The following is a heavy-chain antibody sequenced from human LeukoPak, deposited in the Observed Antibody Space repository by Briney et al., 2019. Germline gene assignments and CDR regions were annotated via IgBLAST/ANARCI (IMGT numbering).Heavy chain of an antibody. V-gene: IGHV3-7*01. CDR2: IKQDGSEK. D-gene: IGHD3-22*01. Sequence: PGGSLRLSCAASGFTFSSYAMSWVRQAPGKGLEWVANIKQDGSEKYYVDSVKGRFTISRDNAKNSLYLQMNSLRAEDTAVYYCARDLLDYYDSSGYWAGYWGQGTLVTVSS. J-gene: IGHJ4*02. CDR3: ARDLLDYYDSSGYWAGY. CDR1: GFTFSSYA.